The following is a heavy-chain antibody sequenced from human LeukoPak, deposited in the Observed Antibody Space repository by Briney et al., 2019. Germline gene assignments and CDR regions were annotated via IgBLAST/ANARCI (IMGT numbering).Heavy chain of an antibody. J-gene: IGHJ4*02. CDR3: AKVDDSSGYDFDY. CDR2: IRYDGSNK. V-gene: IGHV3-30*02. CDR1: GSTFSSYG. D-gene: IGHD3-22*01. Sequence: GGSLRLSCAASGSTFSSYGMHWVRQAPGKGLEWVAFIRYDGSNKYYADSVKGRFTISRDNSKNTLYLQMNSLRAEDTAVYYCAKVDDSSGYDFDYWGQGTLVTVSS.